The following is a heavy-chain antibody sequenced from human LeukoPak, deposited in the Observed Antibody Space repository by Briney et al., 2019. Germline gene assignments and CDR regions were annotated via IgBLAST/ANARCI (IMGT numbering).Heavy chain of an antibody. CDR3: AKGSYYYDSADYFDY. V-gene: IGHV3-23*01. D-gene: IGHD3-22*01. J-gene: IGHJ4*02. Sequence: HPGGSLRLSCAASGFTFSSYAMSWVRQAPGKGLEWASTLSGSGGNTYYADSVKGRVTISRDNSKNTLYLQMNSLRAEDTAVYHCAKGSYYYDSADYFDYWGQGTLVTVFS. CDR2: LSGSGGNT. CDR1: GFTFSSYA.